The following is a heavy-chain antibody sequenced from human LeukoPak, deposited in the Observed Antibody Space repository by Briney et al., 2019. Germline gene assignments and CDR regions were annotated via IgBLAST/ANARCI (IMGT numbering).Heavy chain of an antibody. CDR2: ISSSGGST. J-gene: IGHJ3*02. Sequence: GGSLRLSCAASGFTFSSYAMSWVRQAPGKGLEWVSGISSSGGSTYYADSVKGRFTISRDNSKNTLYLQMNSLRAEDTAAYYCAKDSYSAYDSDAFDIWGQGTMVTVSS. D-gene: IGHD5-12*01. V-gene: IGHV3-23*01. CDR3: AKDSYSAYDSDAFDI. CDR1: GFTFSSYA.